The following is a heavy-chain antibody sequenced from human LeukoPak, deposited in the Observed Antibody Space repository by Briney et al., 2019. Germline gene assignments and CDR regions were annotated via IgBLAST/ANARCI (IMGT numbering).Heavy chain of an antibody. Sequence: SETLSLTCTVSGDSFSYFYWSWIRQPPGKGLEWIGYIYNSGSTNYNPSLKSRVTMSVDTSKNQFSLKLSSVTAADTAVYYCARMKGDYWGQGTLVTVSS. CDR2: IYNSGST. V-gene: IGHV4-59*12. CDR1: GDSFSYFY. J-gene: IGHJ4*02. CDR3: ARMKGDY.